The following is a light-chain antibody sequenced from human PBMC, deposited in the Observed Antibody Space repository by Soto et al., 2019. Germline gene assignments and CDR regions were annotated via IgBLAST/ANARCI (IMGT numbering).Light chain of an antibody. CDR3: QQYHSPPQT. CDR2: WAS. Sequence: DIVMTQSQDSLTVFLGERATINCKSSQSVLYSPNNKNYLAWYQQKPGQPPKLLVYWASTRESGVPDRFSGSGSGTDFTLTINSLQAEDVAVYYCQQYHSPPQTFGQGTKVEIK. CDR1: QSVLYSPNNKNY. J-gene: IGKJ1*01. V-gene: IGKV4-1*01.